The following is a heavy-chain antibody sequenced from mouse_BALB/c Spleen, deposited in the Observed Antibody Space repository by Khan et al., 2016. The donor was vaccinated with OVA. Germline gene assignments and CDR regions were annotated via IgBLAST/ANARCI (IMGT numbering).Heavy chain of an antibody. CDR3: TSPAYDGYYGY. V-gene: IGHV1S137*01. J-gene: IGHJ2*01. Sequence: QVQLQQSGPELVRPGVSVKISCKGSGYTFTDYAMHWVKQSHAKSLEWIGLISTYSGNTNYKQKFKGKATMTVDKSSSTAYMELARLTSEDSAIXYCTSPAYDGYYGYWGQGTTITV. CDR1: GYTFTDYA. CDR2: ISTYSGNT. D-gene: IGHD2-3*01.